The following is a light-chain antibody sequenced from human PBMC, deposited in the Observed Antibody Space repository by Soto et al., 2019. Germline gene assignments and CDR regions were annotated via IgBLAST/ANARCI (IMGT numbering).Light chain of an antibody. V-gene: IGLV2-23*01. J-gene: IGLJ1*01. CDR2: GGT. CDR1: SSDVGSYNL. Sequence: ALTQPAPGFGSPGQSITISCPGNSSDVGSYNLVSWYQQHPGEAPKLMIYGGTKRPSGVSNRFSGSKSGNMASLTISGLQAEDEADYYCCSYAGITTYYVFGTGTKVTVL. CDR3: CSYAGITTYYV.